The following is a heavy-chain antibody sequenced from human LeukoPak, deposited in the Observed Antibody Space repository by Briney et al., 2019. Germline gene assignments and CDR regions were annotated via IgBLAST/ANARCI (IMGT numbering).Heavy chain of an antibody. CDR3: ARDIVKVDYYDSSGYYP. D-gene: IGHD3-22*01. CDR1: GFTVSSNY. J-gene: IGHJ5*02. Sequence: GGSLRLSCAASGFTVSSNYMSWVRQAPGKGLEWVSVIYSGSSTYYADSVKGRFTISRDNSKNTLYLQMNSLRAEDTAVYYCARDIVKVDYYDSSGYYPWGQGTLVTVSS. CDR2: IYSGSST. V-gene: IGHV3-66*01.